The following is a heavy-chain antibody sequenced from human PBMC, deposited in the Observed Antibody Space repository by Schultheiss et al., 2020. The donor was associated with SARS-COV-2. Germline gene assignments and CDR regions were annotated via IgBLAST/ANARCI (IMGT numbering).Heavy chain of an antibody. CDR1: GGSISSGGYY. J-gene: IGHJ6*02. Sequence: SQTLSLTCTVSGGSISSGGYYWSWIRQHPGKGLEWIGYIYYSGSTYYNPSLKSRVTISVDTSKNQFSLKLSSVTAADTAVYYCARDGSSYYDFWSGLGGMDVWGQGTTVTVSS. CDR3: ARDGSSYYDFWSGLGGMDV. D-gene: IGHD3-3*01. V-gene: IGHV4-31*03. CDR2: IYYSGST.